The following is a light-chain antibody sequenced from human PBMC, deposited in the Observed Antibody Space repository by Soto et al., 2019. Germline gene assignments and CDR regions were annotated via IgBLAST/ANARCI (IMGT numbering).Light chain of an antibody. CDR3: QHRSNWPSLT. Sequence: DIVLSQSPPTLSLPPPERATISFRASQSVSRYLAWYQQKPGQAPRLLLYDASNRAAGSPARFSGSGSGTDFSLTISSIEPEDYGVYYCQHRSNWPSLTFGQGTRLEIK. CDR2: DAS. CDR1: QSVSRY. J-gene: IGKJ5*01. V-gene: IGKV3-11*01.